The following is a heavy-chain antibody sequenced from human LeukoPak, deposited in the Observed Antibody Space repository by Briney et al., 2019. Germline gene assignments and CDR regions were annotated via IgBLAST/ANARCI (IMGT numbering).Heavy chain of an antibody. CDR1: EFTFSRYS. V-gene: IGHV3-21*01. D-gene: IGHD3-3*01. CDR3: ARHDDGFYYGMDI. J-gene: IGHJ6*02. Sequence: PGGSLRLSCAASEFTFSRYSMNWFRQAPGEGLEWVSSISSGGHNIYYADLVKGRFTISRDNAKNSLYLQMNSLRVEDTAVYYCARHDDGFYYGMDIWGQGTTVTVSS. CDR2: ISSGGHNI.